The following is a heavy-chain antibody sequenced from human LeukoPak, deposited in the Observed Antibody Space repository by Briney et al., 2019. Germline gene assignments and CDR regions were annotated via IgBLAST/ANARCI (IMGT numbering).Heavy chain of an antibody. CDR2: ISYDGSNK. Sequence: GRSLRLSCTASGVTFSSYGMHWVRQAPGKGLEWVAVISYDGSNKYYADSVKGRFTISRDNSKNTLYLQMNSLRAEDTAVYYCARDRTLTAVDYWGQGTLVSVSS. J-gene: IGHJ4*02. CDR3: ARDRTLTAVDY. CDR1: GVTFSSYG. D-gene: IGHD2-21*02. V-gene: IGHV3-30*04.